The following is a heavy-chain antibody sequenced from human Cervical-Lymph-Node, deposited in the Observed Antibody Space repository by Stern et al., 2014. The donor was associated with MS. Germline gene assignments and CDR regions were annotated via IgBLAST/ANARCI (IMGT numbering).Heavy chain of an antibody. V-gene: IGHV4-31*03. CDR1: GDSISSGGHY. CDR3: AREFIRGYLTAFDY. J-gene: IGHJ4*02. CDR2: IHYSGRT. Sequence: QLQESGPGLVNPSQTLSLTCNVSGDSISSGGHYWNWLRQPPGKGLEWIGYIHYSGRTNYNPSLKSRITISLDTSKNQFSLKLSSVTAADTAVYYCAREFIRGYLTAFDYWGQGTLVTVSS. D-gene: IGHD3-22*01.